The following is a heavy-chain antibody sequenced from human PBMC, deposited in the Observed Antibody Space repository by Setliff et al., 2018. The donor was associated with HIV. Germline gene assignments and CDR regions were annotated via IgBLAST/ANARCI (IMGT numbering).Heavy chain of an antibody. V-gene: IGHV1-18*01. J-gene: IGHJ3*02. CDR3: ARDQGYSYGSGPFHS. CDR1: GYTFTSYG. Sequence: GASVKVSCKASGYTFTSYGISWVRQAPGQGLEWMGWISAYNGNTNYAQKLQGRVTMTTDTSTSTAYMELRSLRSDDSAVYYCARDQGYSYGSGPFHSWGQGTMVTVSS. D-gene: IGHD5-18*01. CDR2: ISAYNGNT.